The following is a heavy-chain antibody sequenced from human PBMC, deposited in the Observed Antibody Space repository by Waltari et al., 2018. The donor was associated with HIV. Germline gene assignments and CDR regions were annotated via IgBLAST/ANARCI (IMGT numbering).Heavy chain of an antibody. CDR1: GFTTRSTS. Sequence: VKLVASRAGLISPGGSMSVARAASGFTTRSTSMSWVRLAPGKGMEWVLVIYRGGSRYYADSVKARFIIARDISKNTVSLHRNSLRAEDTAVYYCARDPRSSGYYGMDVWGQGIKVTVSS. J-gene: IGHJ6*02. CDR3: ARDPRSSGYYGMDV. V-gene: IGHV3-53*01. D-gene: IGHD1-26*01. CDR2: IYRGGSR.